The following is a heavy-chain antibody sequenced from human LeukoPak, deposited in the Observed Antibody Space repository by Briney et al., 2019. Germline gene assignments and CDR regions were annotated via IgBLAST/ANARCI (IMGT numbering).Heavy chain of an antibody. J-gene: IGHJ4*02. CDR3: ARATSAATVVRD. D-gene: IGHD4-23*01. Sequence: GASVKVSCKASGYTFTSYYMHWVRQAPGQGLEWMGIINPSGGSTSYAQKFQGRVTVTRDTSTSTVYMELSSLRSEDTAVYYCARATSAATVVRDWGQGTLVTVSP. V-gene: IGHV1-46*01. CDR1: GYTFTSYY. CDR2: INPSGGST.